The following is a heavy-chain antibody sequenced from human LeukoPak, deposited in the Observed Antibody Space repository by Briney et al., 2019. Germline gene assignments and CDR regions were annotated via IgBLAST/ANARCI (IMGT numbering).Heavy chain of an antibody. CDR2: ISGSGGST. J-gene: IGHJ6*03. D-gene: IGHD2-2*01. CDR1: GFTFSSYA. V-gene: IGHV3-23*01. CDR3: AKDDRYCSSTSCYYYMDV. Sequence: PGGSLRLSCAASGFTFSSYAMSWVRQAPGKGLEWVSAISGSGGSTYYADSVKGRFTISRDNSKNTLYLQMNSLRAEDTAVYYCAKDDRYCSSTSCYYYMDVWGKGTTVTVSS.